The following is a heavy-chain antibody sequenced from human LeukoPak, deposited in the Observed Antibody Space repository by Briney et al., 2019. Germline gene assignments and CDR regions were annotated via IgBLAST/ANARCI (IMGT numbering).Heavy chain of an antibody. CDR3: ARPLGRGYSGYDPGFDL. CDR1: GYTFTSYG. Sequence: GASVKVSCKASGYTFTSYGISWVRQAPGQGLEWMGWISAYNGNTNYAQKLQGRVTMTTDTSTSTAYMELRSLRSDDTAVYYCARPLGRGYSGYDPGFDLWGRGTLVTVSS. J-gene: IGHJ2*01. V-gene: IGHV1-18*01. CDR2: ISAYNGNT. D-gene: IGHD5-12*01.